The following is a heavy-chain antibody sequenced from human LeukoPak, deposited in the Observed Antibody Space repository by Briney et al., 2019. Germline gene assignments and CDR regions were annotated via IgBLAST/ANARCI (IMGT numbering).Heavy chain of an antibody. Sequence: GGSLRLSCAASGFTFSSYWMHWVRQAPGKGLVWVSRINSDGSSTSYADSVKGRFTISRDNAKNTLYLQMNSLRAEDTAVYYCARETYSSSWPVAGYYYYYGMDVWGQGTTVTVSS. CDR2: INSDGSST. CDR1: GFTFSSYW. D-gene: IGHD6-13*01. J-gene: IGHJ6*02. V-gene: IGHV3-74*01. CDR3: ARETYSSSWPVAGYYYYYGMDV.